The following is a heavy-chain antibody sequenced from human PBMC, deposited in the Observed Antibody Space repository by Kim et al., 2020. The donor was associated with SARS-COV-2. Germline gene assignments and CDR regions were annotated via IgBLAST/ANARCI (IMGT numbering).Heavy chain of an antibody. J-gene: IGHJ6*01. V-gene: IGHV4-59*13. Sequence: SETLSLTCTVSGASIGTFYWSWTRQPPGKGLEWIGFVFSSGSTKYNPSLQSRVTISVDTSKNQVSLRLKSVTAADTAMYFCARDLGISGTDFHYFYGLDV. CDR2: VFSSGST. CDR1: GASIGTFY. CDR3: ARDLGISGTDFHYFYGLDV. D-gene: IGHD1-1*01.